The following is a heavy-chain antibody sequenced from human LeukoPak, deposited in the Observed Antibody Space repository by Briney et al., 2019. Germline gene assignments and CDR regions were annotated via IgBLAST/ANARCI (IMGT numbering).Heavy chain of an antibody. J-gene: IGHJ6*03. V-gene: IGHV4-39*01. CDR3: ARHRYYYRSGSYYGAPYYMDV. CDR2: IYYSGST. Sequence: SETLSLTCTVSGGSISSYYWGWIRQPPGKGLECIGNIYYSGSTYYNPSLKSRVTISVDTSKNQFSLKLSSVTAADTAVYYCARHRYYYRSGSYYGAPYYMDVWGKGTTVTISS. D-gene: IGHD3-10*01. CDR1: GGSISSYY.